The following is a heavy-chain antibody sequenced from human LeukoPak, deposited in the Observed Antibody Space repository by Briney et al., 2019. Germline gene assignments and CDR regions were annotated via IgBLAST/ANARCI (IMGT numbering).Heavy chain of an antibody. Sequence: PGVSLRLSCTASGFTFSNYAMSWVRQAPGKGLEWVGRIKSKTDGGTTDYAAPVKGRFTISRDDSKNTLYLQMNSLKTEDTAVYYCTTDGVSYYYYGMDVWGQGTTVTVSS. CDR3: TTDGVSYYYYGMDV. V-gene: IGHV3-15*01. CDR2: IKSKTDGGTT. CDR1: GFTFSNYA. D-gene: IGHD3-3*01. J-gene: IGHJ6*02.